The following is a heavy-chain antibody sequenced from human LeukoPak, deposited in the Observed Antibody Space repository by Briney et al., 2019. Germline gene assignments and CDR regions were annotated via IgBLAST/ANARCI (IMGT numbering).Heavy chain of an antibody. CDR3: ARDRGSTSNYYYYYMDV. V-gene: IGHV4-61*02. Sequence: SETLSLTCTVSGGSIGSGGYYWSWIRQPAGKGLEWIGRIYTSGSTNYNPSLKSRVTMSVDTSKNQFSLKLNSVTAADTAVYYCARDRGSTSNYYYYYMDVWGKGTTVTVSS. CDR1: GGSIGSGGYY. J-gene: IGHJ6*03. CDR2: IYTSGST. D-gene: IGHD2-2*01.